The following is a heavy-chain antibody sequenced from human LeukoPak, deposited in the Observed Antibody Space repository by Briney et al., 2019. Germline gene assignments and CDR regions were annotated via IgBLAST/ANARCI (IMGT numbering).Heavy chain of an antibody. CDR3: AKELYDSSGYYYELDY. Sequence: GGSLRLSCAASGFTFSSYAMSWVRQAPGKGLEWVSAISGSGGSTYYADSVKGRFTISRDNSKNTLYLQMNSLRAEDTAVYYCAKELYDSSGYYYELDYWGQGTLVTVSS. D-gene: IGHD3-22*01. CDR1: GFTFSSYA. J-gene: IGHJ4*02. CDR2: ISGSGGST. V-gene: IGHV3-23*01.